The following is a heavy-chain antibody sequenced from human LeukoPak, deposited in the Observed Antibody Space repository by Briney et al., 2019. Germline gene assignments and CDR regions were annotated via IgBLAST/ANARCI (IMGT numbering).Heavy chain of an antibody. CDR3: ARDRIVGATSAGGGYFDL. J-gene: IGHJ2*01. Sequence: GASVKVSCKASGGTFCSYAISWVRQAPGQGLEWMGGIIPIFGTANYAQKFQGRVTITADESTSTAYMELSSLRSEDTAVYYCARDRIVGATSAGGGYFDLWGRGTLVTVSS. CDR1: GGTFCSYA. V-gene: IGHV1-69*13. CDR2: IIPIFGTA. D-gene: IGHD1-26*01.